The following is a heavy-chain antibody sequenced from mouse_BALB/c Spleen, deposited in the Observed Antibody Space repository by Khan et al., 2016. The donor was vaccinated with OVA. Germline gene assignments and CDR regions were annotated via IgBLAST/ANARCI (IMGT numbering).Heavy chain of an antibody. CDR3: ARMEEK. Sequence: VELVESGPGLVAPSPSLSFTCPVSGFSLTSYGVHWVRQPPGTGLEWLGVIWAGGCTNYNSALMSSLSISKDNSKNKVFLKMNSLQTDDTAMYYCARMEEKWGQGTTLTVSS. CDR1: GFSLTSYG. V-gene: IGHV2-9*02. J-gene: IGHJ2*01. CDR2: IWAGGCT.